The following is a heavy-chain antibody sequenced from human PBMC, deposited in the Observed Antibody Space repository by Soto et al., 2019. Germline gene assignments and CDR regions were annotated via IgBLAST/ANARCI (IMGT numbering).Heavy chain of an antibody. CDR1: GFTFSSYG. V-gene: IGHV3-30*18. D-gene: IGHD5-12*01. J-gene: IGHJ4*02. CDR3: AKAQDSGYYIRTEFDY. Sequence: QVQLVESGGGVVQPGTSLRLSCTAFGFTFSSYGMHWVRQAPGKGLEWGAVISYDGSNTYYADSVKGRFTISRDDSKNTLDLQMSSLRAEDTAVYYCAKAQDSGYYIRTEFDYWGQGTLVTVSS. CDR2: ISYDGSNT.